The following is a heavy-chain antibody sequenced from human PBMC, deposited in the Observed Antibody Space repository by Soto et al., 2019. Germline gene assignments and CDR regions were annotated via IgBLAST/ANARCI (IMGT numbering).Heavy chain of an antibody. J-gene: IGHJ6*02. Sequence: GESLKISCQGSGYTFTTYWISWVRQMPGKGLEWMGRIDPSDSYTNYSPSFRGHVTISADKSISTAYLQWSSLKASDTAMYYCMRGFQEDNYHNGMDVWVPETLLVTVSS. CDR3: MRGFQEDNYHNGMDV. V-gene: IGHV5-10-1*01. CDR2: IDPSDSYT. CDR1: GYTFTTYW.